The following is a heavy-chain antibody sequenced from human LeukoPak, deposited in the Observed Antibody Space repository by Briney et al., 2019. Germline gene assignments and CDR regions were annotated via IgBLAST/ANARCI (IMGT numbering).Heavy chain of an antibody. J-gene: IGHJ5*02. D-gene: IGHD2-2*01. CDR3: ARGDKQLLFNRNKGGFDP. CDR2: ISYDGSNK. V-gene: IGHV3-30*04. Sequence: PGGSLRLSCAASGFTFSSYALHWVRQAPGKGLEWVALISYDGSNKYYADSVRGRFTTSRDNSKNTLHLQMNSVRAEDTAIYYCARGDKQLLFNRNKGGFDPWGQGTLVTVSS. CDR1: GFTFSSYA.